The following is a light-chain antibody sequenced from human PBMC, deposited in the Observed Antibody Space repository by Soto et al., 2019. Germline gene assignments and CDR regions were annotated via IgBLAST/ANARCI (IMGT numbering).Light chain of an antibody. Sequence: QSALTQPPSASGSPGQSVTISCTGTGSDSGASHFVSWYQRLPGKAPKLLIYDVTNRPPGVPERFSASKSGNTASLTVSGLQAEDEVDYFCNSFSAPNNCVVFGVATKLTVL. CDR2: DVT. J-gene: IGLJ2*01. V-gene: IGLV2-8*01. CDR1: GSDSGASHF. CDR3: NSFSAPNNCVV.